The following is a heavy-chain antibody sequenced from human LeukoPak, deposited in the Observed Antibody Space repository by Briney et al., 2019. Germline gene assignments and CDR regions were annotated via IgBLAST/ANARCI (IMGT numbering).Heavy chain of an antibody. J-gene: IGHJ6*03. CDR1: GGSISSYY. Sequence: SETLSLTCTVSGGSISSYYWSWIRQPPGKGLEWIGSIYYSGSTYYSPSLKSRVTISVDTSKNQFSLKLSSVTAADTAVYYCARRVTIFGVVTQNTLSYMDVWGKGTTVTVSS. D-gene: IGHD3-3*01. CDR2: IYYSGST. CDR3: ARRVTIFGVVTQNTLSYMDV. V-gene: IGHV4-59*04.